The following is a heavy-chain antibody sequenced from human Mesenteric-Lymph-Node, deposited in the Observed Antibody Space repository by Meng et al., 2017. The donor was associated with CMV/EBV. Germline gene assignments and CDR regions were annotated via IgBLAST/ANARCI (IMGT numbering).Heavy chain of an antibody. V-gene: IGHV1-69*10. D-gene: IGHD1/OR15-1a*01. J-gene: IGHJ6*02. Sequence: SVKVSCKTSGGTFSTYGFRWGRQAPGKGPEWMGGIIPILAITNYAQKFQGRVTITADKSTSTAYMELSSLRTEDTAVYYCAKDWNTYSYYHYAMDVWGQGTTVTVSS. CDR3: AKDWNTYSYYHYAMDV. CDR2: IIPILAIT. CDR1: GGTFSTYG.